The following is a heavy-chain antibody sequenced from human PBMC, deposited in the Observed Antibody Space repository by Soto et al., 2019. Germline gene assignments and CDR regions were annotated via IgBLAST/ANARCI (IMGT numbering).Heavy chain of an antibody. J-gene: IGHJ4*02. CDR2: INPDGSRT. CDR3: ARVQGSTGGNVDY. Sequence: GGSLRLSCAASGFTFSSYWMHWVRQAPGKGLEWVARINPDGSRTNYADSVKGRFTSSRDNAKNSFYLQMNSLRAEDTAVYFCARVQGSTGGNVDYWGQGTLVTVSS. V-gene: IGHV3-7*01. D-gene: IGHD2-8*02. CDR1: GFTFSSYW.